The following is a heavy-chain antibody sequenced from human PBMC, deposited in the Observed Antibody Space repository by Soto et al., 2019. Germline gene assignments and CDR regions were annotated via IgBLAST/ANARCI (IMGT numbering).Heavy chain of an antibody. Sequence: SSETLSLTCTVSGGSISSYYWSWIRQPPGKGLEWIGYIYYSGSTNYNPSLKSRVTISVDTSKNQFSLKLSSVTAADTAVYYCARLDPDELGLFYWGQGTLVTVSS. V-gene: IGHV4-59*08. CDR2: IYYSGST. J-gene: IGHJ4*02. D-gene: IGHD1-26*01. CDR1: GGSISSYY. CDR3: ARLDPDELGLFY.